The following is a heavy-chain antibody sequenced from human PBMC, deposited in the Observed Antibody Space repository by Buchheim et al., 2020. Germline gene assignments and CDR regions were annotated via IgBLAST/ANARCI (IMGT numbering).Heavy chain of an antibody. V-gene: IGHV3-23*01. CDR2: ISDSGGRT. CDR3: AKMARASSTSNYYYFGMDV. J-gene: IGHJ6*02. Sequence: EVQLLESGGGLVQPGGSLRFSCVASGFTFSSYAMSWVRQAPGRGLEWVSTISDSGGRTYYADSVKGRFTTSRDNSKNTLYLQMNSLRAEDTAVYYCAKMARASSTSNYYYFGMDVWGQGTT. CDR1: GFTFSSYA. D-gene: IGHD2-2*01.